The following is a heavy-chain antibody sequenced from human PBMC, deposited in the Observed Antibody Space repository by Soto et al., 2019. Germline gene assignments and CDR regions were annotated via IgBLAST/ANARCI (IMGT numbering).Heavy chain of an antibody. V-gene: IGHV3-15*01. CDR1: GLTFNNAW. Sequence: EAQLVESGGGLVKPGGSLRLSCVAAGLTFNNAWMSWVRQTPGKGLEWIGRIKSKTEGETTDYAAPVQGRFTISRDDSVRTLFLQMNSLRTEDTALYYCTADGSLTGTTAHDFWGQGTMVTVSS. J-gene: IGHJ3*01. D-gene: IGHD1-7*01. CDR2: IKSKTEGETT. CDR3: TADGSLTGTTAHDF.